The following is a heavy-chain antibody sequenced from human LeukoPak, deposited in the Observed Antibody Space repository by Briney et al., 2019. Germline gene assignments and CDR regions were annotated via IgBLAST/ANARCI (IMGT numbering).Heavy chain of an antibody. CDR3: ARDDWDYKFTIHSYYYGMDV. J-gene: IGHJ6*02. CDR2: INAGNGNT. D-gene: IGHD1-7*01. CDR1: GYTFTSYA. Sequence: ASVKVSCKASGYTFTSYAMHWVRQAPGQRLEWMGWINAGNGNTGYSQKLQGRATITRDTSANTVYMELSSLRSGDTAVYYCARDDWDYKFTIHSYYYGMDVWGQGTTVTVSS. V-gene: IGHV1-3*01.